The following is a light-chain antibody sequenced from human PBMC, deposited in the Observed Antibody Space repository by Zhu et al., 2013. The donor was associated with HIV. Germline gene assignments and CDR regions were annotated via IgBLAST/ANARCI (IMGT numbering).Light chain of an antibody. CDR1: QGISNY. CDR3: QQYDHLPLT. Sequence: DIQMTQSPSSLSASMGDRVTITCRASQGISNYLAWYQQKPGKAPNLLIYDASNLEAGVPSRFSGSGSETHFTFTISSLQPEDIATYYCQQYDHLPLTFGGGTKVDIK. CDR2: DAS. J-gene: IGKJ4*01. V-gene: IGKV1-33*01.